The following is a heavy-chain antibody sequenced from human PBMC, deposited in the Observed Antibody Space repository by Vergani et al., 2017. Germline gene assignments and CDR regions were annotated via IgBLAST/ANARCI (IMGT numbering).Heavy chain of an antibody. CDR2: IYHTGRT. CDR1: GFSIDNGYY. J-gene: IGHJ4*02. V-gene: IGHV4-38-2*01. Sequence: QVQLQESGPGLVKPSETLSLTCAVSGFSIDNGYYWDWIRQPPGKGLEWIGSIYHTGRTHFNPSLTSRVTISVDTSNNHFSLGLNSLTSEDTAVYYCARRSGIVYDIFSGTQYFFDFWGQGTLVTVSS. CDR3: ARRSGIVYDIFSGTQYFFDF. D-gene: IGHD3-9*01.